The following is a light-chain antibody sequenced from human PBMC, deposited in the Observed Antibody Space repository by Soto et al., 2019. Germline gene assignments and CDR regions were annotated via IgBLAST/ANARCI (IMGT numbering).Light chain of an antibody. CDR2: AAS. CDR1: QGIYIY. CDR3: HKYNTAPWT. J-gene: IGKJ1*01. V-gene: IGKV1-27*01. Sequence: DIQMTQSPSSLSASVGDRVNITCRASQGIYIYLAWYQQKPGKIPKGLIYAASTLQSGVPSRFSGSGSWTDFTLTISSLQPEDVETDYCHKYNTAPWTCGQGARVEIK.